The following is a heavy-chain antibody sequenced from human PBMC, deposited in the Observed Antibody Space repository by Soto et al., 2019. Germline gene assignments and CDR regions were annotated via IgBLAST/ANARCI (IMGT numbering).Heavy chain of an antibody. V-gene: IGHV4-39*01. CDR3: ASPGGYCTNGVCYQTYYYMDV. Sequence: SETLSLTCTLSGGSISSSSYYWGWIRQPPGKGLEWIGSIYYSGSTYYNPSLKSRVTISVDTSKNQFSLKLSSVTAADTAVYYCASPGGYCTNGVCYQTYYYMDVWGKGTTVT. J-gene: IGHJ6*03. D-gene: IGHD2-8*01. CDR2: IYYSGST. CDR1: GGSISSSSYY.